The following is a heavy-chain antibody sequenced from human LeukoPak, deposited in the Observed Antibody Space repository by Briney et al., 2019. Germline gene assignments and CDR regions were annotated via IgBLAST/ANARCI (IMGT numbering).Heavy chain of an antibody. CDR1: GYTFTSYG. CDR2: ISAYNGNT. Sequence: ASVKVSCKASGYTFTSYGISWVRQAPGQGLEWMGWISAYNGNTNYAQKLQGRVTMTTDTSTSTAYMELRSLRSDDTAVYYCASTYSSSWYGDWYFDYWGQGTLVTVSS. D-gene: IGHD6-13*01. J-gene: IGHJ4*02. V-gene: IGHV1-18*01. CDR3: ASTYSSSWYGDWYFDY.